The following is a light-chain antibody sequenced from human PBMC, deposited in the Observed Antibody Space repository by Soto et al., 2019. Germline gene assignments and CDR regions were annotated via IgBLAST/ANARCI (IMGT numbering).Light chain of an antibody. Sequence: IVLTQSPGTLSSSPGERATLPCRASQSVTSSYLAWYQQKPGQAPRLLIYGAFNRATGIPDRFSGSESGTDFTLTISRLEPEDFAVYYCPQYGSSPPTFGQGTKLEIK. CDR1: QSVTSSY. V-gene: IGKV3-20*01. J-gene: IGKJ2*01. CDR2: GAF. CDR3: PQYGSSPPT.